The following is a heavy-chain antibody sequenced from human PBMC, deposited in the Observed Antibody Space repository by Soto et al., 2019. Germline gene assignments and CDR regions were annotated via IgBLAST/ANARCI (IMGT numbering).Heavy chain of an antibody. Sequence: QLQLQESGPGLVKPSETLSLTCTVSGGSISSSTYYWGWIRQPPGKGLEWIGSIHYTGNTYYNPSLKCRVTISADTSKNQFSLKLSSVTAADTAVYYCARIWDYWGQGTLVTVSS. V-gene: IGHV4-39*01. CDR2: IHYTGNT. J-gene: IGHJ4*02. CDR1: GGSISSSTYY. CDR3: ARIWDY.